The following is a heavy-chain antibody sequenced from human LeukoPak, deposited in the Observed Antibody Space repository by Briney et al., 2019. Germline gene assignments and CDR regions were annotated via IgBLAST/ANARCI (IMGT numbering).Heavy chain of an antibody. J-gene: IGHJ4*02. V-gene: IGHV3-30-3*01. D-gene: IGHD6-13*01. CDR3: ASPRAYSSSWEFDY. Sequence: QSGRSLRLSCAASGFTFSSYAMHWVRQAPGKGLEWVAVISYDGSNKYYADSVKGRFTISRDNSKNTLYLQMNSLRAEDTAVYYCASPRAYSSSWEFDYWGQGTLVTVSS. CDR2: ISYDGSNK. CDR1: GFTFSSYA.